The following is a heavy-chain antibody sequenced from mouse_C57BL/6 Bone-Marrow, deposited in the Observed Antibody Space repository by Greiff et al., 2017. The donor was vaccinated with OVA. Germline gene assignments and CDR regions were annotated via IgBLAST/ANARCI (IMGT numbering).Heavy chain of an antibody. D-gene: IGHD2-4*01. CDR1: GYTFTTYP. CDR3: ARPGDYDGDWFAY. J-gene: IGHJ3*01. CDR2: FHPYNDDT. V-gene: IGHV1-47*01. Sequence: QVQLQQSGAELVKPGASVKMSCKASGYTFTTYPIEWMKQNHGKSLEWIGNFHPYNDDTKYNEKFKGTATLTVEKSSSTVYLELSRLTSDDAAVYYCARPGDYDGDWFAYWGQGTLVTVSA.